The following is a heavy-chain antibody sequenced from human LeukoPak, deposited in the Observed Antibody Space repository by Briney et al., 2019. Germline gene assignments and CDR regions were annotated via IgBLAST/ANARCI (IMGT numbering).Heavy chain of an antibody. J-gene: IGHJ4*02. CDR2: IIPILGIA. Sequence: SVKVSCKASGGTFSSYAISWVRQAPGQGLEWMGRIIPILGIANYAQKFQGRVTITADKSTSTAYMELSSLRSEDTAVYYCARRPVDTATVREIEYFDYWGQGTLVTVSS. V-gene: IGHV1-69*04. CDR3: ARRPVDTATVREIEYFDY. CDR1: GGTFSSYA. D-gene: IGHD5-18*01.